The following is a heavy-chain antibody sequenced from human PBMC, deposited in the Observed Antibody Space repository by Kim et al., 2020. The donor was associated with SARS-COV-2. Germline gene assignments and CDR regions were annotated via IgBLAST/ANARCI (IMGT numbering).Heavy chain of an antibody. CDR3: AKGSITMIVVVSFDY. Sequence: AASVKGRFTISGDNSRNTQYLQMNSLRAEDTAVYYGAKGSITMIVVVSFDYWGQGTLVTVSS. V-gene: IGHV3-23*01. D-gene: IGHD3-22*01. J-gene: IGHJ4*02.